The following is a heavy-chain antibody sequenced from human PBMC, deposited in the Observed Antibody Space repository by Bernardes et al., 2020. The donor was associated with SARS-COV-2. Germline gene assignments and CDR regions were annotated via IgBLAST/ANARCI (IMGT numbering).Heavy chain of an antibody. CDR1: GFTFSRYE. J-gene: IGHJ6*02. CDR3: ASIYAMDV. V-gene: IGHV3-48*03. CDR2: ITISGSTT. Sequence: GSLSPSCAASGFTFSRYEMHWVRPAPGKGLEWVSHITISGSTTQYADSVKGRFTISRDNTKNSLYLQMNSLRAEDAGVYYCASIYAMDVWGQGTKVTVSS.